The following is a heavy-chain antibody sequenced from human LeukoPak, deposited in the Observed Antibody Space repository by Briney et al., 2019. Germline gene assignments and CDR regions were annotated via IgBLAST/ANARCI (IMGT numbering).Heavy chain of an antibody. D-gene: IGHD3-22*01. CDR1: GFTFSNCW. CDR3: AKAGPGYYDQPPYGMDV. Sequence: GGSLRLSCAASGFTFSNCWMTWVRQAPGKGLEWVANIKQDGSATYYVDSVKGRFTISRDNSKNTLYLQMNSLRAEDTAVYYCAKAGPGYYDQPPYGMDVWGQGTTVTVSS. J-gene: IGHJ6*02. V-gene: IGHV3-7*03. CDR2: IKQDGSAT.